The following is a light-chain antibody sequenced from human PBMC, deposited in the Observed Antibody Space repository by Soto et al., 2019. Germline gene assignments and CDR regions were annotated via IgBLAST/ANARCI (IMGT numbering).Light chain of an antibody. J-gene: IGLJ2*01. CDR2: EVS. CDR1: SSDVGGYNY. Sequence: QSALSQPPSASGSPGQSVTISCTGTSSDVGGYNYVSWYQQHPGKAPKLMIYEVSKRPSGVPDRFSGSKSGNTASLTVSGLQAEDDSDYYCTSYAGSNNVVFGGGIKLTVL. CDR3: TSYAGSNNVV. V-gene: IGLV2-8*01.